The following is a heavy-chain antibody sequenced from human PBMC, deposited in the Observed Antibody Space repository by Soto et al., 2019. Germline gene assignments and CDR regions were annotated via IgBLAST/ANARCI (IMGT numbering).Heavy chain of an antibody. J-gene: IGHJ4*02. V-gene: IGHV1-69*06. CDR1: GGTFSSYA. D-gene: IGHD6-6*01. Sequence: SVKVSCKASGGTFSSYAISWVRQAPGQGLEWMGGIIPIFGTANYAQKFQGRVTITADKSTSIAYMELSSLRSEDTAVYYCAREGRQLVPNYFDYWGQGTLVTVSS. CDR2: IIPIFGTA. CDR3: AREGRQLVPNYFDY.